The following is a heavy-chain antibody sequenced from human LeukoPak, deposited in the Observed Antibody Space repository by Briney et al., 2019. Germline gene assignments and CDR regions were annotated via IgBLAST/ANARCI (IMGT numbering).Heavy chain of an antibody. CDR1: GGSISSSNYY. J-gene: IGHJ5*02. Sequence: SETLSLTCTVSGGSISSSNYYWAWLRQPPGKGLEWIGTIYYTGSTYYNPSLKSRITISVDTSKNQFSLKLSSVTAADTAVYYCARASGYRSSSDWFDPWGQGNRVTVSS. D-gene: IGHD6-6*01. CDR2: IYYTGST. V-gene: IGHV4-39*01. CDR3: ARASGYRSSSDWFDP.